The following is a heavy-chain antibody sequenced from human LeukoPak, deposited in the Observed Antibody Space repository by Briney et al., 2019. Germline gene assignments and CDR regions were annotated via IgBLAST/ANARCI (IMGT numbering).Heavy chain of an antibody. Sequence: ASVKVSCKASRYTFTSYYMHWVRQAPGQGLEWMGIINPSGGSTSYAQKFQGRVTMTRDTSTSTVYMELSSLRSEDTAVYYCARGVTVVVPAASHFDYWGQGTLVTVSS. D-gene: IGHD2-2*01. CDR3: ARGVTVVVPAASHFDY. V-gene: IGHV1-46*01. CDR2: INPSGGST. CDR1: RYTFTSYY. J-gene: IGHJ4*02.